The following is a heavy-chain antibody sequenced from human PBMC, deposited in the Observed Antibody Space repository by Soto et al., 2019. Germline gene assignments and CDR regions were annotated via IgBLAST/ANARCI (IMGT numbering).Heavy chain of an antibody. J-gene: IGHJ6*03. V-gene: IGHV3-15*01. D-gene: IGHD2-15*01. CDR3: TTDRDVVVVAAPYYMDV. CDR2: IKSKTDGGTT. CDR1: GFTFSNAW. Sequence: PGGSLRLSCAASGFTFSNAWMSWVRQAPGKGLEWVGRIKSKTDGGTTDYAAPVKGRFTISRDDSKNTLYLQMNSLKTEDTAVYYCTTDRDVVVVAAPYYMDVWGKGTTVTVSS.